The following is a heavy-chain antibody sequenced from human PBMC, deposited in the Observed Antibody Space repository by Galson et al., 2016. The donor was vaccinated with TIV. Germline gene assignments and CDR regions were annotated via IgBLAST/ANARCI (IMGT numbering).Heavy chain of an antibody. CDR1: GGTFSSYV. CDR3: ASDRNTAFDTYHQYYGMDV. V-gene: IGHV1-69*13. Sequence: SVKVSCKASGGTFSSYVIKWVRLAPGQGLEWMGGIIPLFRTTNYAPKFQGRVTITADGSTNTAYMELNSLKYGDTAVYYCASDRNTAFDTYHQYYGMDVWGQGTQVTVSS. J-gene: IGHJ6*02. D-gene: IGHD5-18*01. CDR2: IIPLFRTT.